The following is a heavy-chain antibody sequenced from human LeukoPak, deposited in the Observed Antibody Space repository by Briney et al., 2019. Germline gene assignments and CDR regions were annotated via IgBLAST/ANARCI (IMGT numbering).Heavy chain of an antibody. D-gene: IGHD1-26*01. Sequence: ASVKVSCKASGYTFTSYGISWVRQAPGRGLEWMGWISAYNGNTNYAQKLQGRVTMTTDTSTSTAYMELRSLRSDDTAVYCCARDLGGGSYYYFDYWGQGTLVTVSS. V-gene: IGHV1-18*01. J-gene: IGHJ4*02. CDR1: GYTFTSYG. CDR2: ISAYNGNT. CDR3: ARDLGGGSYYYFDY.